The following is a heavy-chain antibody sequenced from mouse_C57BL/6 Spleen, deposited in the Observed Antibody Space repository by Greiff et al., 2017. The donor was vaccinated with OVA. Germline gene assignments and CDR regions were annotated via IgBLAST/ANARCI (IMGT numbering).Heavy chain of an antibody. J-gene: IGHJ4*01. V-gene: IGHV1-76*01. CDR1: GYTFTDYY. CDR3: ARNDYSAMDY. Sequence: VQLQQSGAELVRPGASVKLSCKASGYTFTDYYINWVKQRPGQGLEWIARIYPGSGNTYYNEKFKGKATLTAEKSSSTAYMQLSSLTSEDSAVYFCARNDYSAMDYWGQGTSVTVSS. CDR2: IYPGSGNT.